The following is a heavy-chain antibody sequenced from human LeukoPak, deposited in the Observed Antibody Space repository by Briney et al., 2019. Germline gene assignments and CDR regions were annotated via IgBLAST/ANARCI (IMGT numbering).Heavy chain of an antibody. J-gene: IGHJ3*02. D-gene: IGHD3-3*01. CDR1: GGSISSSSYY. V-gene: IGHV4-39*07. Sequence: PSETLSLTCTVSGGSISSSSYYWGWLRQPPGKGLEWIGSIYYSGSTYYNPSLKSRVTILVDTSKNQFSLKLSSVTAADTAVYYCARRRYDLEENDAFDIWGQGTMVTVSS. CDR3: ARRRYDLEENDAFDI. CDR2: IYYSGST.